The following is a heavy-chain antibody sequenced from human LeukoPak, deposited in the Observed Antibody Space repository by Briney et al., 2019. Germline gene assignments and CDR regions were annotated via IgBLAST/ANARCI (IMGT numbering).Heavy chain of an antibody. D-gene: IGHD3-22*01. J-gene: IGHJ4*02. Sequence: GGSLRLSCAASGFTFSTYGMHWVRQAPGKGLEWVAFVRYDGSKIYYAESVKGRFTLSRDISKNTLYLQMNSLRAEDTAVYYCAKAVVPVISQHYFDYWGQGTLVTVSS. CDR1: GFTFSTYG. CDR2: VRYDGSKI. V-gene: IGHV3-30*02. CDR3: AKAVVPVISQHYFDY.